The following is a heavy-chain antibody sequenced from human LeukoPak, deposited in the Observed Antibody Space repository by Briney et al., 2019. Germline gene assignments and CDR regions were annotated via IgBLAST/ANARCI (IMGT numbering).Heavy chain of an antibody. CDR2: VYHSGST. J-gene: IGHJ4*02. CDR1: GYSISSGYY. CDR3: GSQKEWSLTEYHFDY. V-gene: IGHV4-38-2*02. Sequence: PPETLSLTCTVSGYSISSGYYCGWIRQPPGKGLEWIGSVYHSGSTYYNPSLKSRVTIPMDKSKNQFSLKLTAVTAADTAVYYCGSQKEWSLTEYHFDYWGQGTLVTVSS. D-gene: IGHD3-3*01.